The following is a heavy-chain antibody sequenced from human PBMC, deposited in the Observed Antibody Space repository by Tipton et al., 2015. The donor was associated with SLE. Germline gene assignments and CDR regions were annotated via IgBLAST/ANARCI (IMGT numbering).Heavy chain of an antibody. J-gene: IGHJ6*03. Sequence: GLVKPSETLSLTCTVSGGSISSGDYYWSWIRQPPGKGLEWIGYIYYSGSTYYNPSLKSRVTISVDTSKNQFSLKLSSVTAADTAVYYCARAPHDYGDYYMDVWGKGTTVTVSS. CDR2: IYYSGST. D-gene: IGHD4-17*01. V-gene: IGHV4-30-4*01. CDR1: GGSISSGDYY. CDR3: ARAPHDYGDYYMDV.